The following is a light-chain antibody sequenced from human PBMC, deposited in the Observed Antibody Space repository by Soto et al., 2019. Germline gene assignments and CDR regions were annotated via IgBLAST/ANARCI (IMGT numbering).Light chain of an antibody. V-gene: IGKV3-20*01. CDR3: QQYGSSPIT. CDR2: GAS. J-gene: IGKJ5*01. Sequence: EIVLTQSPGTLSLSPGERATLSCRASQSVNSNYLAWYQQKSGQAPRLLIYGASSRATGIPDRFSGSGSGTDFTLTISRLEPEDFAAYYCQQYGSSPITFGQGTRQEIK. CDR1: QSVNSNY.